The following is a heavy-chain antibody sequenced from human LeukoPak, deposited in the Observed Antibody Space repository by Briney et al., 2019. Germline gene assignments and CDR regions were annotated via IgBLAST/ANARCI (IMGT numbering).Heavy chain of an antibody. CDR1: GGSISSSSYY. Sequence: SETLSLTCTVSGGSISSSSYYWGWIRQPPGKGLEWIGSIYYSGSTYYNPSLKSRVTISVDTSKNQFSLKLNSVTAADTAVYYCARGFSSGDGHRDRAFDIWGQGTMVTVSS. V-gene: IGHV4-39*07. CDR3: ARGFSSGDGHRDRAFDI. CDR2: IYYSGST. D-gene: IGHD5-24*01. J-gene: IGHJ3*02.